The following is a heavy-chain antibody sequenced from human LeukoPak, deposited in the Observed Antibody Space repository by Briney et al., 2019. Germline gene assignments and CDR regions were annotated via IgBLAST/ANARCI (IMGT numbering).Heavy chain of an antibody. CDR1: GYTFTSYY. CDR2: INPNSGGT. CDR3: AREVDDYGDFKRGFDY. Sequence: GASVKVSCKASGYTFTSYYMHWVRQAPGQGLEWMGRINPNSGGTNYAQKFQGRVTMTRDTSISTAYMELSRLRSDDTVVYYCAREVDDYGDFKRGFDYWGQGTLVTVSS. J-gene: IGHJ4*02. V-gene: IGHV1-2*05. D-gene: IGHD4-17*01.